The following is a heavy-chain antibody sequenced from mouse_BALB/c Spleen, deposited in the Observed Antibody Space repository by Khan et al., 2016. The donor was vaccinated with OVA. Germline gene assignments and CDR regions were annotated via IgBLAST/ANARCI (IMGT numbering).Heavy chain of an antibody. CDR1: GFTFSSYT. V-gene: IGHV5-6-4*01. CDR2: ISSGATYT. D-gene: IGHD2-1*01. Sequence: EVELVESGGGLVKPGGSLKLSCAASGFTFSSYTLSWVRQTPEKRLEWVATISSGATYTYYPDSVKGRFTNSRDNAKNTLYLQMSSLKSEDTAMYYCTRDGNYAHWFFDVWGAGTTVTVSS. CDR3: TRDGNYAHWFFDV. J-gene: IGHJ1*01.